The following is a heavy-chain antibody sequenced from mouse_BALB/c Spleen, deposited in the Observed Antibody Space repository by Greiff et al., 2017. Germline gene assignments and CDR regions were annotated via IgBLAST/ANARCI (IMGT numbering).Heavy chain of an antibody. Sequence: EVMLVESGGGLVQPGGSRKLSCAASGFTFSSFGMHWVRQAPEKGLEWVAYISSGSSTIYYADTVKGRFTISRDNPKNTLFLQMTSLRSEDTAMYYCASDDYGSGFDYWGQGTTLTVSS. CDR3: ASDDYGSGFDY. V-gene: IGHV5-17*02. CDR2: ISSGSSTI. CDR1: GFTFSSFG. J-gene: IGHJ2*01. D-gene: IGHD1-1*01.